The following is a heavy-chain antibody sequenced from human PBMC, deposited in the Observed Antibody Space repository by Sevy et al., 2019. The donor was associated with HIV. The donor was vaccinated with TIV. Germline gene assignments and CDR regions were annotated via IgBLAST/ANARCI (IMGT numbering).Heavy chain of an antibody. D-gene: IGHD3-10*01. CDR2: INHSGST. V-gene: IGHV4-34*01. J-gene: IGHJ6*02. CDR1: GGSFSGYY. CDR3: ASYYGSPTRYGMDV. Sequence: SETVSLTCAVYGGSFSGYYWSWIRQPPGKGLEWIGEINHSGSTNYNPSLKSRVTISVDTSKNQFSLKLSSVTAADTAVYYCASYYGSPTRYGMDVWGQGTTVTVSS.